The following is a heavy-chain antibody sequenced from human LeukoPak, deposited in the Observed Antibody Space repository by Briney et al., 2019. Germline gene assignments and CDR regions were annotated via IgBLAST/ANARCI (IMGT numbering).Heavy chain of an antibody. V-gene: IGHV3-11*05. CDR3: ARDWRSSGCFDY. J-gene: IGHJ4*02. CDR1: GFTFSSYA. Sequence: GRSLRLSCAASGFTFSSYAMSWVRQAPGKGLEWVSYISGSTTYTNYADSVKGRFTISRDNAKNSLYLQMNSLRAEDTGVYYCARDWRSSGCFDYWGQGTLVTVSS. D-gene: IGHD6-19*01. CDR2: ISGSTTYT.